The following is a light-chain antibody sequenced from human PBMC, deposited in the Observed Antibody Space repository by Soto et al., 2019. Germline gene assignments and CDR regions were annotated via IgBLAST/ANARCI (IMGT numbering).Light chain of an antibody. Sequence: EIVLTQAPGTLSLSPGERATLSCRASQSVSRSYLAWYQQKPGQAPRLLIYGASTRATGIPDRFSGSGSGTDFTLTISRLEPDDFAVYYCQQYGRSPPITFGQGTRLEI. V-gene: IGKV3-20*01. CDR3: QQYGRSPPIT. J-gene: IGKJ5*01. CDR2: GAS. CDR1: QSVSRSY.